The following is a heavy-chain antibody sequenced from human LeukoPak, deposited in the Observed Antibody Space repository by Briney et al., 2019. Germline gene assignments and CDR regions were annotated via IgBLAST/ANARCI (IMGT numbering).Heavy chain of an antibody. CDR2: ISSSSSYI. CDR1: GFTFSSYS. V-gene: IGHV3-21*01. CDR3: ARDRTSYCSGGSCYSGWFDP. J-gene: IGHJ5*02. D-gene: IGHD2-15*01. Sequence: GGSLRLSCAASGFTFSSYSMNWVRQAPGKGLEWVSSISSSSSYIYCADSVKGRFTISRDNAKNSLYLQMNSLRAEDTAVYYCARDRTSYCSGGSCYSGWFDPWGQGTLVTVSS.